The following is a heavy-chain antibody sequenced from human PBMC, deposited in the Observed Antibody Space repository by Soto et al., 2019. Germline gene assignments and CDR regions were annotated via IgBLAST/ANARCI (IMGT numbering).Heavy chain of an antibody. D-gene: IGHD4-17*01. Sequence: ASVKVSCKASGYTFTSYGISWVRQAPGQGLEWMGWISAYNGNTNYAQKLQGRVTMTTDTSTSTAYMELRSLRSDDTAVYYCARGRYGDYVRRYNWFDPWGQGTLVTVSS. CDR2: ISAYNGNT. CDR1: GYTFTSYG. J-gene: IGHJ5*02. CDR3: ARGRYGDYVRRYNWFDP. V-gene: IGHV1-18*01.